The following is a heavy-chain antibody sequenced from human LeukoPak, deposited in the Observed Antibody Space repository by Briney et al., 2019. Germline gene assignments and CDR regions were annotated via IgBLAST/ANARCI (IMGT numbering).Heavy chain of an antibody. V-gene: IGHV1-2*02. J-gene: IGHJ5*02. Sequence: ASVKASCKASGYTFTGYYMHWVRQAPGQGLEWMGWINPNSGGTNYAQKFQGRVTMTRDTSISTAYMELSRLRSDDTAVYYCARIAVAGHNWFDPWGQGTLVTVSS. CDR2: INPNSGGT. CDR1: GYTFTGYY. D-gene: IGHD6-19*01. CDR3: ARIAVAGHNWFDP.